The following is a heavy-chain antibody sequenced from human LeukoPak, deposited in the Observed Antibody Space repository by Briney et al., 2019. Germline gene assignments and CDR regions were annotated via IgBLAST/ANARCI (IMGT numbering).Heavy chain of an antibody. J-gene: IGHJ4*02. CDR1: GFTFSSYG. V-gene: IGHV3-33*06. CDR3: AKERSLNGGYSDGYFDH. Sequence: PGRSLRLSCAASGFTFSSYGMHWVRQAPGKGLEWVAVIWYDGSNKYYADSVKGRFTISRDNSKNTLYLQMNSLRAEDTALYHCAKERSLNGGYSDGYFDHWGQGTLVAVSS. D-gene: IGHD4-23*01. CDR2: IWYDGSNK.